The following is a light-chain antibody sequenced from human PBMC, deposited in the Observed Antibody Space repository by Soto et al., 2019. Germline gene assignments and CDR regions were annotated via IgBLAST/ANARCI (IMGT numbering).Light chain of an antibody. Sequence: QSVLTQPASVSGSPGQSITISCTGTNTDVGSYNLVSWYQQHPGKAPNLMICEGTKRPSGVSNRFSGSKSAITASLTISGLQAEDEADYYCCSYAGSSTWVFGGGTKLTVL. V-gene: IGLV2-23*01. J-gene: IGLJ3*02. CDR2: EGT. CDR3: CSYAGSSTWV. CDR1: NTDVGSYNL.